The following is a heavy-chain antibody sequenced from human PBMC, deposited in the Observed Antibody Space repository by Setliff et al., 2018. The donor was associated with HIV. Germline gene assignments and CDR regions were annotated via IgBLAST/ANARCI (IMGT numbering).Heavy chain of an antibody. CDR1: GGSFSGYY. J-gene: IGHJ4*02. CDR3: ARGGLGVVGAIDY. V-gene: IGHV4-34*01. D-gene: IGHD2-15*01. Sequence: PLETLSLTCAVYGGSFSGYYWTWIRQPPGRGLEWIGEIIHSGGTNYNRSLKSRVTISVDTSKNQFSLNLSSVTAADTAVYYCARGGLGVVGAIDYWSQGTLVTSPQ. CDR2: IIHSGGT.